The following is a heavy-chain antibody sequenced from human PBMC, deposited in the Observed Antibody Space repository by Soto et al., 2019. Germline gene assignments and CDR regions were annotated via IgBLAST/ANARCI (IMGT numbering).Heavy chain of an antibody. Sequence: SLRLSCAASGFTFSNYGMHWVRQAPGKGLEWVAVIWYGGGNEYYADSVKGRFTISRDNSKNTLYLQMNSLRAEDTAVYYCAREVPGSRSDYFDYWGQGTLVTVSS. J-gene: IGHJ4*02. CDR1: GFTFSNYG. V-gene: IGHV3-33*01. D-gene: IGHD3-10*01. CDR3: AREVPGSRSDYFDY. CDR2: IWYGGGNE.